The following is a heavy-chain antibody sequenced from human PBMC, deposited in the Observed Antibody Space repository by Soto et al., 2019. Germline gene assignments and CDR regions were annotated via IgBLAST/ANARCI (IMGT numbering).Heavy chain of an antibody. Sequence: ASVKVSCKASGFTFTSSAMQWVRQARGQRLEWIGWMNANSGNTSYAQKFQGRVTMTRNTSISTAYMELSSLRSEDTAVYYCARAPMVRGVITSFYYHYYYMDVWGKGTTVTVSS. J-gene: IGHJ6*03. CDR1: GFTFTSSA. D-gene: IGHD3-10*01. CDR2: MNANSGNT. CDR3: ARAPMVRGVITSFYYHYYYMDV. V-gene: IGHV1-8*02.